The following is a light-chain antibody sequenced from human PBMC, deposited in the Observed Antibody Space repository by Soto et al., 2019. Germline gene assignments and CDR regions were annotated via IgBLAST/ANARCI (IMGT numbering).Light chain of an antibody. CDR3: QQYNSYWT. CDR2: DAA. V-gene: IGKV1-5*01. CDR1: QNIGSW. Sequence: DVQMTQSPSTLSASVGDRVTITCRASQNIGSWLAWYQQKPGRAPKLLIYDAANLESGVSSRFIGRRSGTQFTLTISSLHPDDFATYYCQQYNSYWTFGQGTKVEIK. J-gene: IGKJ1*01.